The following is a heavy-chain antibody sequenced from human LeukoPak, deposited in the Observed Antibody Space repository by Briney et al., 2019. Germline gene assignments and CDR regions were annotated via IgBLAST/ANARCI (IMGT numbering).Heavy chain of an antibody. Sequence: PGGSLRLSCAASGFTVSSNYMSWARQAPGKGLEWVLVIYSGGSTYYADSVKGRFTISRHISKNTLYLQMNSLRAEDTAVYYCARAGPYDAFDIWGQGTMVTVSS. J-gene: IGHJ3*02. V-gene: IGHV3-53*04. CDR3: ARAGPYDAFDI. D-gene: IGHD1-14*01. CDR1: GFTVSSNY. CDR2: IYSGGST.